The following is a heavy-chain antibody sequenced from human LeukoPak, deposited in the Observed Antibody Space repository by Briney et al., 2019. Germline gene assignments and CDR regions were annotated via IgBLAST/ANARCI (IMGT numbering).Heavy chain of an antibody. CDR1: GFTFSSYA. D-gene: IGHD7-27*01. CDR3: ASGAGDLGDAFDI. V-gene: IGHV3-23*01. J-gene: IGHJ3*02. CDR2: ISGSGGST. Sequence: GASLRLSCAASGFTFSSYAMSWVRRAPGKGLEWXXAISGSGGSTYYADSVKGRFTISRDNSKNTLYLQMNSLRAEDTAVYYCASGAGDLGDAFDIWGQGTMVTVSS.